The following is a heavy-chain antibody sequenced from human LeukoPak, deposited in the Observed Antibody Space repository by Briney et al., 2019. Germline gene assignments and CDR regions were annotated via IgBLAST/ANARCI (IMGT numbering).Heavy chain of an antibody. CDR2: INPNSGGT. Sequence: ASVKVSCKASGYTFTGYYMHWVRQAPGQGLEWMGWINPNSGGTNYAQKFQGRVTMTRDTSISTAYMELSRLRSDDTAVYYCARVAVTVVTFDYWGQGTLVTVSS. CDR1: GYTFTGYY. CDR3: ARVAVTVVTFDY. J-gene: IGHJ4*02. D-gene: IGHD4-23*01. V-gene: IGHV1-2*02.